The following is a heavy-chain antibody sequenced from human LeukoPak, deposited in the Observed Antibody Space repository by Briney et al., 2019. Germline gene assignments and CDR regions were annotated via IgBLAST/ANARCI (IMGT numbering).Heavy chain of an antibody. CDR3: TAHTSGGYSYVNDY. V-gene: IGHV3-73*01. J-gene: IGHJ4*02. Sequence: GGSLRLSCAASGFTLSGSAMHWVRQASGKGLEWVGRIRSKANSYATAYAASVKGRFTISRDDSKNTAYLQMNSLKTEDTAVYYCTAHTSGGYSYVNDYWGQGTLVTVSP. D-gene: IGHD5-18*01. CDR2: IRSKANSYAT. CDR1: GFTLSGSA.